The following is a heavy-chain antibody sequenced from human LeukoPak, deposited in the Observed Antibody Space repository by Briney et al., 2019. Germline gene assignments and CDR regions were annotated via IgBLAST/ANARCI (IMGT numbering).Heavy chain of an antibody. V-gene: IGHV1-2*02. J-gene: IGHJ4*02. CDR2: INPNSGVT. CDR1: GYTFTGYY. CDR3: ARGGVGATYIDY. Sequence: ASVKVSCKASGYTFTGYYMHWVRQAPGQGLEWMGWINPNSGVTNYAQKFQGRVTMTRDTSISTAYMELSRLRSDDTAVYYCARGGVGATYIDYWGQGTLVTVSS. D-gene: IGHD1-26*01.